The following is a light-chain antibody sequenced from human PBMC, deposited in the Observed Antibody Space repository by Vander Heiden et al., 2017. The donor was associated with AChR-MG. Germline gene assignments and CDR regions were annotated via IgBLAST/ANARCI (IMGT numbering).Light chain of an antibody. V-gene: IGLV3-21*02. J-gene: IGLJ1*01. Sequence: SYVLTQPSSVSVAPGQTANITCGGNNIGTKKVHWYQQKSGQAPVLVVYDGSDRPSGLPERFSGSKSGNTATLTISRVEAGDEADYYCQIWDSSNDHYVFGTGTEVTVL. CDR3: QIWDSSNDHYV. CDR1: NIGTKK. CDR2: DGS.